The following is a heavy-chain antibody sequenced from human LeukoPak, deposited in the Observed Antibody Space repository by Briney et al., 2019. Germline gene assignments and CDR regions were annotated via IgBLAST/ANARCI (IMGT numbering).Heavy chain of an antibody. Sequence: SETLSLTCTVSGDSISSGGYYWSWIRQHPGKGLEWMGYISYSGNTYYNPSLKSRAAISADTPKNQFSLKLSSTTAADTAVYYCARAPVATPSEFDYWGQGTLVTVSS. CDR2: ISYSGNT. D-gene: IGHD5-12*01. V-gene: IGHV4-31*03. J-gene: IGHJ4*02. CDR3: ARAPVATPSEFDY. CDR1: GDSISSGGYY.